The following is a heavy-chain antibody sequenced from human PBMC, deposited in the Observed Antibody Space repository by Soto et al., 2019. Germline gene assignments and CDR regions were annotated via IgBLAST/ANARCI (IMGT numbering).Heavy chain of an antibody. CDR3: TTDLGGDHGSYYAFDI. J-gene: IGHJ3*02. D-gene: IGHD1-26*01. CDR2: IKSKTDGGTT. V-gene: IGHV3-15*01. Sequence: GGSLRLSCAASGFTFSNAWMSWVRQAPGKGLEWVGRIKSKTDGGTTDYAAPVKGRFTISRDDSKNTLYLQMNSLKTEDTAVYYCTTDLGGDHGSYYAFDICGQGTMVTVSS. CDR1: GFTFSNAW.